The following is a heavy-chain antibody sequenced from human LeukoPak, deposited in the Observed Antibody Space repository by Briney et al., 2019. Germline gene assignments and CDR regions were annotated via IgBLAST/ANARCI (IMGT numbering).Heavy chain of an antibody. J-gene: IGHJ4*02. V-gene: IGHV4-34*01. Sequence: PSETLSLTCAVYGGSFSGYYWSWIRQPPGKGLKWIGEINHSGSTNYNPSLKSRVTISVDTSKNQFSLKLSSVTAADTAVYYCFIQAEDVIRYFDGWGQGTLVTVSS. CDR2: INHSGST. D-gene: IGHD3-9*01. CDR1: GGSFSGYY. CDR3: FIQAEDVIRYFDG.